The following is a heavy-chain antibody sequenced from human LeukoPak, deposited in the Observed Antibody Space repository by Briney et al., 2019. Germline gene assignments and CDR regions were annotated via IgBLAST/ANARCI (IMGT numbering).Heavy chain of an antibody. V-gene: IGHV3-30-3*01. Sequence: GGSLRLSCAASGFTFSSYAMHWVRQAPSKGLEWVAVISYDGSNKYYADSVKGRFTISRDNSKNTLYLQMNSLRAEDTAVYYCARSLDAHYDSSGYYQAWGNWFDPWGQGTLVTVSS. CDR2: ISYDGSNK. J-gene: IGHJ5*02. CDR3: ARSLDAHYDSSGYYQAWGNWFDP. D-gene: IGHD3-22*01. CDR1: GFTFSSYA.